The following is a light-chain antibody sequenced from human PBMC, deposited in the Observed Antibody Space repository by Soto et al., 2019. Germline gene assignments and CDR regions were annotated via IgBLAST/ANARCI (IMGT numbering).Light chain of an antibody. V-gene: IGKV1-39*01. Sequence: DIQMTQSPSSLSESAGDRVTITCRASQGISTYLNWYQQKPGKAPKLLIYAASSLQSGVPSRFSGSGSETDFTLTISSLQPEDFAVYYCQQYGSSRTFGQGTKVDIK. CDR3: QQYGSSRT. CDR1: QGISTY. CDR2: AAS. J-gene: IGKJ1*01.